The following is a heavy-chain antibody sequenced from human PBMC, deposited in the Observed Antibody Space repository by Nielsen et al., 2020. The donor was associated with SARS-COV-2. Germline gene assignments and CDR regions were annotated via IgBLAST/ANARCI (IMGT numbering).Heavy chain of an antibody. Sequence: SETLSPTCTVSGGSISSSSYYWGWIRQPPGKGLEWIGSIYYSGSTYYNPSLKSRVTISVDTSKNQFSLKLSSVTAADTAVYYCARVKMATRTFDYWGQGTLVTVSS. D-gene: IGHD5-24*01. CDR1: GGSISSSSYY. CDR3: ARVKMATRTFDY. V-gene: IGHV4-39*01. J-gene: IGHJ4*02. CDR2: IYYSGST.